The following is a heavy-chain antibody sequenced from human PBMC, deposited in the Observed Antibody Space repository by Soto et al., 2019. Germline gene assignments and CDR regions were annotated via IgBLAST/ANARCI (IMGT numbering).Heavy chain of an antibody. V-gene: IGHV3-30*18. Sequence: QVQLVESGGGVVQPGRSLRLSCAASGFTFSSYGMHWVRQAPGKGLEWVAVISYDGSNKYYADSVKGRFTISRDNSKNSLYLQMKSLRAEDRAVYYCAKDWDIVVVTAIRYGMDVWGQGTTVTVSS. J-gene: IGHJ6*02. CDR2: ISYDGSNK. D-gene: IGHD2-21*02. CDR1: GFTFSSYG. CDR3: AKDWDIVVVTAIRYGMDV.